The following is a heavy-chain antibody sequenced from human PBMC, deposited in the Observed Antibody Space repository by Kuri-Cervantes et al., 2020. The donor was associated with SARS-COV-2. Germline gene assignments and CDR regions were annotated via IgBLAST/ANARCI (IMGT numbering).Heavy chain of an antibody. D-gene: IGHD5-24*01. V-gene: IGHV1-69*13. J-gene: IGHJ4*02. CDR3: ARGRRWLQFTGQATFDY. CDR1: GATFSSYA. CDR2: IIPIFGTA. Sequence: SVKVSCKASGATFSSYAISWVRQAPGQGLEWMGGIIPIFGTANYAQKFQGRVTITADESTSTAYMELSSLRSEDTAVYYCARGRRWLQFTGQATFDYWGQGTLVTVSS.